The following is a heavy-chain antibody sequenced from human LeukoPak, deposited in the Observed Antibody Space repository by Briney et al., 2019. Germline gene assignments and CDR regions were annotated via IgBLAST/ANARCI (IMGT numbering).Heavy chain of an antibody. CDR3: ASGGLGARKFYSDPFHF. V-gene: IGHV3-23*01. CDR1: GFTFTTFA. J-gene: IGHJ4*02. CDR2: ISGSGDNR. Sequence: GGSLRLSCAASGFTFTTFAMTWVRQAPGKGLEWISGISGSGDNRYYIDSVKGRFIISRDNSRNTLYLQMNSLSAEDTAVYYCASGGLGARKFYSDPFHFWGQGTLVTVSS. D-gene: IGHD3-16*01.